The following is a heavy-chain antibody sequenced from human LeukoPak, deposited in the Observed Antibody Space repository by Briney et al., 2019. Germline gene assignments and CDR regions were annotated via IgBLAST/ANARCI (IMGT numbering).Heavy chain of an antibody. CDR1: GGSINSYY. V-gene: IGHV4-4*07. Sequence: SETLSLTCTVSGGSINSYYWTWIRQPAGKGLEWIGQIYSSGSTTYNPSLKSRVTMSVDTSKNQFSLRLSSVTAADTAVYYCARAVSSNYYGMDVWGQGTTVTVSS. CDR2: IYSSGST. J-gene: IGHJ6*02. D-gene: IGHD6-13*01. CDR3: ARAVSSNYYGMDV.